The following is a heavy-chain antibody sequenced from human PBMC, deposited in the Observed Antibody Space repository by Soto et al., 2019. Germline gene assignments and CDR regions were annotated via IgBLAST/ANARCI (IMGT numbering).Heavy chain of an antibody. V-gene: IGHV3-48*02. D-gene: IGHD6-6*01. J-gene: IGHJ3*02. CDR2: ISSSSTI. Sequence: GGSLRLSCAASGFTFSSYSMNWVRQAPGKGLEWVSYISSSSTIYYADSVKGRFTISRDNAKNSLYLQMNSLRDEDTAVYYCARAIAARPGVYAFDIWGQGTMVTVSS. CDR1: GFTFSSYS. CDR3: ARAIAARPGVYAFDI.